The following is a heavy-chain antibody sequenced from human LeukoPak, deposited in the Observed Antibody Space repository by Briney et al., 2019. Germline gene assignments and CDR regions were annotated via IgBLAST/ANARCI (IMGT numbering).Heavy chain of an antibody. CDR3: AKDAIFGVAANYYYYYMDV. CDR2: ISGSGGST. J-gene: IGHJ6*03. D-gene: IGHD3-3*01. Sequence: PGGSLRLSCAASGFTFSSYAMSWVRQAPGKGLEWVSAISGSGGSTYYADSVKGRFTISRDNSKNTLYLQMNSLRAEDTAVYYCAKDAIFGVAANYYYYYMDVWGKGTTVTVSS. V-gene: IGHV3-23*01. CDR1: GFTFSSYA.